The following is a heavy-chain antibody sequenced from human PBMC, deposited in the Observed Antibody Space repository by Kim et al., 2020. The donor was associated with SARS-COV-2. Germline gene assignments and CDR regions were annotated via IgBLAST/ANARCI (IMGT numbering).Heavy chain of an antibody. V-gene: IGHV4-30-4*01. CDR2: IFYSGST. D-gene: IGHD7-27*01. CDR1: GGSISSGDYY. J-gene: IGHJ3*02. Sequence: SETLSLTCTVSGGSISSGDYYWSWIRQPPGKGLEWIGYIFYSGSTYYNPSLKSQVSMSVDTSKNQFSLKLSSVIAADTAVYYCASDWGTDGFDIWGQGTMVTVSS. CDR3: ASDWGTDGFDI.